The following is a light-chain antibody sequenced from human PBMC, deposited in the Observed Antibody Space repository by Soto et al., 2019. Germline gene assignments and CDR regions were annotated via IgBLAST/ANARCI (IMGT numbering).Light chain of an antibody. V-gene: IGKV3-11*01. CDR2: DTS. Sequence: EIVLTQSPATLSLSPGERATLSCRASQSISSYLAWYQQKPGQAPRLLIYDTSNRATGIPPRFSGSGSGADFTLTISSLEPEDFAVYYCQQYNNWPPWTFGQGTKVEIK. CDR3: QQYNNWPPWT. J-gene: IGKJ1*01. CDR1: QSISSY.